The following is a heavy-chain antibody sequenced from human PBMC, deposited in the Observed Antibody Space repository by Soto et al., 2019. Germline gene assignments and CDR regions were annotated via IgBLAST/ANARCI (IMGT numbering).Heavy chain of an antibody. J-gene: IGHJ4*02. Sequence: QVQLVQSGAEVKKPGASVKVSCKASGYTFTSYAMHWVRQAPGQRLEWMGWINAGNGNTKYSQKFQGRVTITRDTTANTAYMELSSLRSKDTTVDYCARSSDYYWIDDYWGQGTLVTVSS. CDR3: ARSSDYYWIDDY. V-gene: IGHV1-3*01. D-gene: IGHD3-22*01. CDR2: INAGNGNT. CDR1: GYTFTSYA.